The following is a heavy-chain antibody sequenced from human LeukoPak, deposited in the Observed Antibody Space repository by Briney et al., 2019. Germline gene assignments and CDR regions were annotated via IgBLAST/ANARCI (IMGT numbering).Heavy chain of an antibody. CDR2: ISGSGGNT. J-gene: IGHJ4*02. V-gene: IGHV3-23*01. D-gene: IGHD6-13*01. CDR1: GFTFSSYG. CDR3: ASIPGYSSSFDA. Sequence: GGSLRLSCAASGFTFSSYGMSWVRQAPGKGLEWVSAISGSGGNTYYADSVKGRFTISRDNAKNSLYLQMNSLRAEDTAVYYCASIPGYSSSFDAWGQGTLVTVSS.